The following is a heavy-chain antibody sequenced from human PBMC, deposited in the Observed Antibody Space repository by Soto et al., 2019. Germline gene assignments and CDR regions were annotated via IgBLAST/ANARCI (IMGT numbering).Heavy chain of an antibody. CDR1: GGTFSSYA. D-gene: IGHD2-21*02. V-gene: IGHV1-69*12. Sequence: QVQLVQSGAEVKKPGSSVKVSCKASGGTFSSYAISWVRQAPGQGLEWMGGIIPIFGTADYAQKFQGRVTITADESTSTAYMELSSLRSEDTAVYYCARERWYGGNSPHFDYWGQGTLVTVSS. CDR2: IIPIFGTA. CDR3: ARERWYGGNSPHFDY. J-gene: IGHJ4*02.